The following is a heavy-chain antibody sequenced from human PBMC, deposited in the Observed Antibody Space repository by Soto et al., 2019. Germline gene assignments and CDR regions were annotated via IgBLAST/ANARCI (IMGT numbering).Heavy chain of an antibody. CDR1: GYTFYSHS. CDR2: INADYGNT. D-gene: IGHD5-18*01. CDR3: ARCIQGDYYYGMDF. V-gene: IGHV1-18*01. Sequence: GASVKVSCKASGYTFYSHSISWVRQAPGQGLEWMGRINADYGNTQYAQKFRGRVTMTTDTSTTTVYMELTNLRSDDTAVYYCARCIQGDYYYGMDFRGQGTTVTVSS. J-gene: IGHJ6*02.